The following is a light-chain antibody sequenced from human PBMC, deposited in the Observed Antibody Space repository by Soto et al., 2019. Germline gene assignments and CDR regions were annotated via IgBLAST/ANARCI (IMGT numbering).Light chain of an antibody. CDR1: QSVSRSY. CDR2: GAS. CDR3: QQVYVSTST. V-gene: IGKV3-20*01. Sequence: EIVLTQSPGTLTLSPGERATLSRRASQSVSRSYLAWYQRKPGQAPRXXIYGASSRETGIPERFRGSGAGTDCTRTISSLQPEDVHTDYCQQVYVSTSTFGGGTKV. J-gene: IGKJ4*01.